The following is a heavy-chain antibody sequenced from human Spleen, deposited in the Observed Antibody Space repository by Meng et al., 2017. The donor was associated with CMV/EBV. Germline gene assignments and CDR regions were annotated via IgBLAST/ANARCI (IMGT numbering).Heavy chain of an antibody. CDR3: VKGWQNLGDY. Sequence: GESLKISCAASGFTFDDYGMSWVRQAPGKGLEWVSGINWNGGSTGYADSVKGRFTISRDNAKNSLYLQMNSLRAEDTAIYYCVKGWQNLGDYWGRGTLVTVSS. CDR2: INWNGGST. J-gene: IGHJ4*02. V-gene: IGHV3-20*04. CDR1: GFTFDDYG. D-gene: IGHD7-27*01.